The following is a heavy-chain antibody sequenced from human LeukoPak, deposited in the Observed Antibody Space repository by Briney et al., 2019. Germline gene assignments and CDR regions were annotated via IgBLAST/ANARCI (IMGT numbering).Heavy chain of an antibody. CDR1: GGSISSYY. D-gene: IGHD3-22*01. V-gene: IGHV4-59*01. CDR3: ASLSKITMIDH. CDR2: IYYSGST. Sequence: SETLSLTCTVSGGSISSYYWSWIRQPPGKGPEWIGYIYYSGSTNYNPSLKSRVTISVDTSKNQFSLKLSSVTAADTAVYYCASLSKITMIDHWGQGTLVTVSS. J-gene: IGHJ4*02.